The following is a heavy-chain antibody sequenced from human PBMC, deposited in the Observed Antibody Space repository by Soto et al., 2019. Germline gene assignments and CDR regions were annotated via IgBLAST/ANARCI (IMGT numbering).Heavy chain of an antibody. D-gene: IGHD3-22*01. Sequence: GGSLRLSCAASGFTFSSYGMHWVRQAPGKGLEWVAVIWYDGSNKYYADSVRGRFTISRDNSKNTLYLQMNSLRAEDTAVYYCAREAYDSSGYSDAFDIWGQGTMVTVSS. CDR2: IWYDGSNK. CDR1: GFTFSSYG. J-gene: IGHJ3*02. CDR3: AREAYDSSGYSDAFDI. V-gene: IGHV3-33*01.